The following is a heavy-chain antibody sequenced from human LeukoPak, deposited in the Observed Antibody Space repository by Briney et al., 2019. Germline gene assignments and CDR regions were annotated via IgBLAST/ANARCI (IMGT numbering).Heavy chain of an antibody. V-gene: IGHV4-34*01. J-gene: IGHJ4*02. Sequence: SETLSLTCAVYGGSFSGYYWSWIRQPPGKGLEWIGEINHSGSTNYNPSLKSRVTISVDTSKNQFSLKLSSVTAADTAVYYCARARGTYYDILTGYYPPPLFDYWGQGTLVTVSS. D-gene: IGHD3-9*01. CDR3: ARARGTYYDILTGYYPPPLFDY. CDR2: INHSGST. CDR1: GGSFSGYY.